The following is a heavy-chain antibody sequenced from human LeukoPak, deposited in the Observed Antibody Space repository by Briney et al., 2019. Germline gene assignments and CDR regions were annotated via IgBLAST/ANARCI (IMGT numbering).Heavy chain of an antibody. CDR3: ARDETYTSGWQPNHYYYYMDV. V-gene: IGHV4-38-2*02. CDR1: AYSITNGYY. J-gene: IGHJ6*03. CDR2: IYHSGST. Sequence: TTSETLSLTCNVSAYSITNGYYWGWIRQAPGKGLEWIGSIYHSGSTYYNPSLKSRVTISVDTSKNQFSLKLSSVTAADTAVYYCARDETYTSGWQPNHYYYYMDVWGKGTTVTVSS. D-gene: IGHD6-19*01.